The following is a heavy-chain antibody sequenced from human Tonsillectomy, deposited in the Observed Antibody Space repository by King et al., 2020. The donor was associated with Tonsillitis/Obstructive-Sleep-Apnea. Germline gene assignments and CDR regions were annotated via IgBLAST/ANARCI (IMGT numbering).Heavy chain of an antibody. CDR3: ARVMGYRFPWGETWFAP. Sequence: QLQESGPGLVKPSQTLSHTCTVSGGSNSSGNNYWSWIRQHPGKGLEWIGYIYYSGSNYYNPSLKIRVTISVDTSKNKFSLNLSSVTAADTAVYYCARVMGYRFPWGETWFAPWGQGTLVTVSS. D-gene: IGHD3-16*02. V-gene: IGHV4-31*03. CDR2: IYYSGSN. J-gene: IGHJ5*02. CDR1: GGSNSSGNNY.